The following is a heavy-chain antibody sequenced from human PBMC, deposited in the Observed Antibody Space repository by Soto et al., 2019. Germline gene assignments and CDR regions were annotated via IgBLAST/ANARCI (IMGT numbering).Heavy chain of an antibody. J-gene: IGHJ4*02. CDR2: IWYDGSNK. V-gene: IGHV3-33*01. D-gene: IGHD5-12*01. Sequence: GGSLRLSCAASGFTFSSYGMHWVRQAPGKGLEWVAVIWYDGSNKYYADSVKGRFTISRDNSKNTLYLQMNSLRAEDTAVYYCARDVGDGYNLGDYFDYWGQGTLVTVSS. CDR3: ARDVGDGYNLGDYFDY. CDR1: GFTFSSYG.